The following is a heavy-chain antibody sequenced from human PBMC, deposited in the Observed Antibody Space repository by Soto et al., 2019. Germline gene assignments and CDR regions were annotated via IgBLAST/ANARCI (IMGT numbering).Heavy chain of an antibody. D-gene: IGHD4-17*01. CDR2: ISGSGGSP. Sequence: GGSLRLSCAAFGFTFSSYTMSWVRQAPGKGLEWVSSISGSGGSPNYADSVQGRFTISRDNPKNTLYLQMNSLRAEDTAIYYCVRDYNDYGTFDYWGQGALVTVSS. J-gene: IGHJ4*02. V-gene: IGHV3-23*01. CDR1: GFTFSSYT. CDR3: VRDYNDYGTFDY.